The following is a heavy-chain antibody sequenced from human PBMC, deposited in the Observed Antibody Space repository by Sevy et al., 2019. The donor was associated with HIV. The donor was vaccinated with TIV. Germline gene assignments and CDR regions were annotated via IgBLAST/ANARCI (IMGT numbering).Heavy chain of an antibody. D-gene: IGHD3-10*01. J-gene: IGHJ4*02. CDR3: ARVPSARGGVDY. CDR1: GFTFSSYW. Sequence: GGSLRLSCAASGFTFSSYWIHWVRHAPGKGLVWVSRINGDGGSTNYADSVKGRFTISRDNAKNTLYLQMNSLRAEDTAVYYCARVPSARGGVDYWGQGSLVTVSS. V-gene: IGHV3-74*01. CDR2: INGDGGST.